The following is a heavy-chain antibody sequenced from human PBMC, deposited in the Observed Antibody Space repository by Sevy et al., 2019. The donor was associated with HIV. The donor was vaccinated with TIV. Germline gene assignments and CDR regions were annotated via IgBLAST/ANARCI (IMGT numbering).Heavy chain of an antibody. D-gene: IGHD5-18*01. Sequence: SETLSLTCTVSGRSISSYYWSWIRQPPGKGLEWIGYIYYSGSTNYNPSLKSRVTISVDTSKNQFSLKLSSVTAADTAVYYCARELGYGFVNWFDPWGQGTLVTVSS. CDR1: GRSISSYY. CDR2: IYYSGST. V-gene: IGHV4-59*01. J-gene: IGHJ5*02. CDR3: ARELGYGFVNWFDP.